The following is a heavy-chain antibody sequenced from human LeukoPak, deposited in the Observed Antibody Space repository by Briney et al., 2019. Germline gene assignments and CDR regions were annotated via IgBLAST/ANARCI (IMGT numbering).Heavy chain of an antibody. CDR1: GGSFSSEA. V-gene: IGHV1-69*05. CDR3: GRKAGDCGGGSCYSIDY. D-gene: IGHD2-15*01. Sequence: SVKVSCKAFGGSFSSEAISWVQQAPGQGLDWIGGIIPICGTANYAQKFQGRVTITTDESTSTAYMEVSSLRSEDTAGYYCGRKAGDCGGGSCYSIDYWGQGTLVTVSS. J-gene: IGHJ4*02. CDR2: IIPICGTA.